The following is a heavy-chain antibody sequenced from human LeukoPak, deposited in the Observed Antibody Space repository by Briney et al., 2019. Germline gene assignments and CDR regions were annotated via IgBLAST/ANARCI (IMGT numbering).Heavy chain of an antibody. J-gene: IGHJ4*02. CDR2: INHSGST. Sequence: SETLSLTCAVYGGSFSGYYWSWIRQPPGKGLEWIGEINHSGSTNYNPSLKSRVTISVDTSKNQFSLKLSSVTAADTAVYYCARPSRGGNSVGLDYWGQGTLVTVSS. D-gene: IGHD4-23*01. V-gene: IGHV4-34*01. CDR3: ARPSRGGNSVGLDY. CDR1: GGSFSGYY.